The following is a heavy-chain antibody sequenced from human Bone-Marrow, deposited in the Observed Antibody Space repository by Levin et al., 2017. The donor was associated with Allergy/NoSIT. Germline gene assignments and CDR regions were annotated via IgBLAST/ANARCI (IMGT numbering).Heavy chain of an antibody. J-gene: IGHJ5*02. V-gene: IGHV1-3*04. CDR3: TRAISLGWFDP. CDR1: GYTFTNNA. CDR2: INIDRGNT. Sequence: GESLKISCKTSGYTFTNNAIHWVRQAPGQRLEWMGWINIDRGNTKYSQNFQGRVTFTRDTSARTAYMEVTNLRSEDTAVYYCTRAISLGWFDPWGQGTLVTVSS. D-gene: IGHD3-16*01.